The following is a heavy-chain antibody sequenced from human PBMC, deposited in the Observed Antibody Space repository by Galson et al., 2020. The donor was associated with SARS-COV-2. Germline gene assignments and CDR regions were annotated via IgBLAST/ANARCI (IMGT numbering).Heavy chain of an antibody. CDR1: GFSLSNRMG. V-gene: IGHV2-26*01. Sequence: SAPTLVKPTATLTLTCTVSGFSLSNRMGVSWIRQPPGKALEWPGYIYSNDGKSSRTTLTNRLTISKDTSKRQVVLTMTNMDPVDTATYYCARIRTRMVLWLGYDAMDVWGQGTTVTVSS. J-gene: IGHJ6*02. CDR3: ARIRTRMVLWLGYDAMDV. CDR2: IYSNDGK. D-gene: IGHD3-10*01.